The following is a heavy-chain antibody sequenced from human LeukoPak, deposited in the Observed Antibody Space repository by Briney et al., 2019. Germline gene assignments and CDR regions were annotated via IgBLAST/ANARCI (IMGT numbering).Heavy chain of an antibody. D-gene: IGHD3-10*01. J-gene: IGHJ6*03. CDR3: ARVGGGGAYGSGSYYIDYYYYYMDV. Sequence: ASVKVSCKASGYTFTGYYMHWVRQAPGQGLEWMGWINPNSGGTNYAQKFQGRVTMTRDTSISTAYMELSRLRSDDTAVYYWARVGGGGAYGSGSYYIDYYYYYMDVWGKGTTVTISS. V-gene: IGHV1-2*02. CDR2: INPNSGGT. CDR1: GYTFTGYY.